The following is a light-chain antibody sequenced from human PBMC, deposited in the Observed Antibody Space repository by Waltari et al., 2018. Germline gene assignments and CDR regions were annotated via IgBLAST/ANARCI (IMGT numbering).Light chain of an antibody. CDR1: ALPKKY. J-gene: IGLJ3*02. CDR2: EDS. Sequence: SYELTQPPSVAVSPGQTARITCSGAALPKKYAQRYQQKSNLAPLLVIQEDSKRPSGIPERFSGSSSGTVATLTISGAQVEYEGDYYCYSTDSSGNHWVFGGGTKLTVL. CDR3: YSTDSSGNHWV. V-gene: IGLV3-10*01.